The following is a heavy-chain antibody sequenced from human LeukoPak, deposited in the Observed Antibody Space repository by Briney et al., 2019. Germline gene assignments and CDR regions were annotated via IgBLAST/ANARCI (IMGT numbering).Heavy chain of an antibody. CDR1: GGSISSSNW. CDR3: ARIAAAGPYYFDY. Sequence: SETLSLTCAVSGGSISSSNWWSWVRQPPGKGLEWIGEIYHSGSTNYNPSLKSRVTISVDKSKNQFSLKLSSVTAADTAVYYCARIAAAGPYYFDYWGQGTLVTVSS. V-gene: IGHV4-4*02. J-gene: IGHJ4*02. D-gene: IGHD6-13*01. CDR2: IYHSGST.